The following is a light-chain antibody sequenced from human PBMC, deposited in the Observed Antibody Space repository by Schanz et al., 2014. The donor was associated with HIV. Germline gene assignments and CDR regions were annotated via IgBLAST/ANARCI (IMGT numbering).Light chain of an antibody. CDR2: EVK. V-gene: IGLV2-18*02. CDR1: SSDVGAYDR. J-gene: IGLJ3*02. Sequence: QSALTQPPSVSGSPGQSVTISCTGTSSDVGAYDRVSWYQQPPGTAPKLIVYEVKNRPSGVPGRFSGSKSGNTASLTISGLQAEDEADYYCGSFTTSSTWVFGGGTKLTVL. CDR3: GSFTTSSTWV.